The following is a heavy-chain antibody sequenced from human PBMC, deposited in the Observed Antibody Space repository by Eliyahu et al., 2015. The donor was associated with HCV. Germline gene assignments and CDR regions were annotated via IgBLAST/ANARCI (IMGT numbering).Heavy chain of an antibody. CDR1: GGSITTXY. Sequence: QVQLQESGPGLVKPSETLSLTCTXSGGSITTXYWXWIRXPPGKGLEWIGYIHYSGSTNYNPSLKSRVTISVDTSKNQFSLKLTSVTAADTAVYYCASGGGGIAVAGTGGWFDPWGQGMLVTVSS. CDR3: ASGGGGIAVAGTGGWFDP. V-gene: IGHV4-59*01. D-gene: IGHD6-19*01. J-gene: IGHJ5*02. CDR2: IHYSGST.